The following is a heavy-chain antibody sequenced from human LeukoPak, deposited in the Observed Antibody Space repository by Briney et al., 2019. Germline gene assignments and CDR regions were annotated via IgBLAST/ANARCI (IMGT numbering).Heavy chain of an antibody. CDR3: ARTYVTIFGVADSDY. Sequence: SGPTLVNPTQTLTLTCTFSGFSLSTSGMCVSWIRQPPGKALEWLALIDWDDDKYYSTSLKTRLTISKGTSKNQVVLTMTNMDPVDTATYYCARTYVTIFGVADSDYWGQGTLVTVSS. CDR2: IDWDDDK. J-gene: IGHJ4*02. V-gene: IGHV2-70*01. D-gene: IGHD3-3*01. CDR1: GFSLSTSGMC.